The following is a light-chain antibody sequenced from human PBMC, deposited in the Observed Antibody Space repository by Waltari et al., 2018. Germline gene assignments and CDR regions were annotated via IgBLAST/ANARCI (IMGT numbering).Light chain of an antibody. CDR2: EAS. Sequence: DIQMTQSPSSLSASVGDRVTITCQASQDISNYLNWYQQKPGKAHKLLIHEASNLETGVPSRFSGSGSGTDFTFTISSLQPEDIATYYCKQYDNLPLVTFGPGTKVDIK. J-gene: IGKJ3*01. V-gene: IGKV1-33*01. CDR1: QDISNY. CDR3: KQYDNLPLVT.